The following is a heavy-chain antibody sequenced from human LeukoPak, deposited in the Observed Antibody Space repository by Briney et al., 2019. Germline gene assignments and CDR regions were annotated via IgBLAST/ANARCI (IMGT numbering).Heavy chain of an antibody. CDR2: ISGSGGST. V-gene: IGHV3-23*01. Sequence: GGSRRLSCVASGFTFSSYAMSWVRQAPGKGLEWVSAISGSGGSTYYADSVKGRFTISRDNSKNTLHLQMNSLRAEDTAVYYCAKDAKPYYYDSSGYYYAGAFDIWGQGTMVTVSS. CDR1: GFTFSSYA. CDR3: AKDAKPYYYDSSGYYYAGAFDI. J-gene: IGHJ3*02. D-gene: IGHD3-22*01.